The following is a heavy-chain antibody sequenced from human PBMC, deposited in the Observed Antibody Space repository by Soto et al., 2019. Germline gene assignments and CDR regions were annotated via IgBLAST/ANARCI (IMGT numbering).Heavy chain of an antibody. V-gene: IGHV3-23*01. CDR3: AKTEEDDYDFWSGSLGGDWFDP. D-gene: IGHD3-3*01. CDR1: GFTFSSYA. CDR2: ISGSGGST. J-gene: IGHJ5*02. Sequence: GGSLRLSCAASGFTFSSYAMSWVRQAPGKGLEWVSAISGSGGSTYYADSVKGRFTISRDNSKNTLYLQMNSLRAEDTAVYYCAKTEEDDYDFWSGSLGGDWFDPWGQGTLVTVSS.